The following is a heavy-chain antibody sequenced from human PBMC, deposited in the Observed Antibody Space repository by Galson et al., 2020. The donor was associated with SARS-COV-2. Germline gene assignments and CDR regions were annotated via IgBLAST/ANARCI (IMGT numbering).Heavy chain of an antibody. Sequence: GGSLTLSCAASAFTFSYPAMHWVRQAPGKGLEWVAIISYDGATQYNSGSVKGRLTISRDNSKNTLFLQMNSLTPDDTAVYYCARETDDHTSGWYDYWGQGTLVTVSS. CDR1: AFTFSYPA. J-gene: IGHJ4*02. V-gene: IGHV3-30*04. D-gene: IGHD6-13*01. CDR2: ISYDGATQ. CDR3: ARETDDHTSGWYDY.